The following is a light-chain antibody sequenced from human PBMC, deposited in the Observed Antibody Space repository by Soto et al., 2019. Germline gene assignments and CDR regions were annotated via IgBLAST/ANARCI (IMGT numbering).Light chain of an antibody. CDR1: SSDVGGYNS. V-gene: IGLV2-14*01. CDR3: SSFTSSMTNV. J-gene: IGLJ1*01. CDR2: DVT. Sequence: HSALNQPASGAGSPGQSITISCTGNSSDVGGYNSISWYQRHPGKAPKLILYDVTDRPSGVSYRFSGSKSGNTASLTISGLQAADEADYFCSSFTSSMTNVFGSGTKVTVL.